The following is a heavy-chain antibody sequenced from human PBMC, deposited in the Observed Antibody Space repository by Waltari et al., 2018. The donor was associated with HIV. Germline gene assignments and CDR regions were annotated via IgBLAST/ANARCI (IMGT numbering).Heavy chain of an antibody. CDR3: ARDRHYYDSSGYYYGGGWFDP. CDR1: GGSISSSSYY. D-gene: IGHD3-22*01. V-gene: IGHV4-39*07. J-gene: IGHJ5*02. CDR2: IYYSGST. Sequence: LSLTCTVSGGSISSSSYYWGWIRQPPGKGLEWIGSIYYSGSTYYNPSLKSRVTISVDTSKNQFSLKLSPVTAADTAVYYCARDRHYYDSSGYYYGGGWFDPWGQGTLVTVSS.